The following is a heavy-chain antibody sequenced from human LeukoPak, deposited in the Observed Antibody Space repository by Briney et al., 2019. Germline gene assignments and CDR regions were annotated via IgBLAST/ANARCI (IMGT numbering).Heavy chain of an antibody. D-gene: IGHD2-15*01. CDR3: ARDCSGRSCYSVEYFQH. V-gene: IGHV1-18*01. J-gene: IGHJ1*01. CDR1: GDTFTSDG. Sequence: ASVKVSCKASGDTFTSDGIRWVRQAPGQGLEWMGWISAYNGNTNYAQKLQGRVTMTTDTSASTAYMELRSLRSDDTAVYYCARDCSGRSCYSVEYFQHWGQGTLVTVSS. CDR2: ISAYNGNT.